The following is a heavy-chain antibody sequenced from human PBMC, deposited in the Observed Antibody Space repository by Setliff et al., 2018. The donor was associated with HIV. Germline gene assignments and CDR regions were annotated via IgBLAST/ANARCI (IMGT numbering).Heavy chain of an antibody. D-gene: IGHD2-2*01. CDR1: GFTFSHYP. V-gene: IGHV3-30*04. J-gene: IGHJ4*02. Sequence: GGSLRLSCAASGFTFSHYPMHWVRQAPGKGLEWVAIISYDGSNIHYAAPVKGRFTISRDDSKNTLYLEINSLEAEDTAMYYCVTDGGYCDSTTCPDIVFDYWGQGTLVTVSS. CDR2: ISYDGSNI. CDR3: VTDGGYCDSTTCPDIVFDY.